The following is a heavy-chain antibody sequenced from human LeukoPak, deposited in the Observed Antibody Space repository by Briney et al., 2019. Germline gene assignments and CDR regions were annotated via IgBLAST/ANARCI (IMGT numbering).Heavy chain of an antibody. J-gene: IGHJ3*02. Sequence: PGGSLRLSCAASGFTFSSYWMSWVRQAPGKGLEWVANIKQDGSEKYYVDSVKGRFTISRDNAKNSLYLQMNSLRAEDTAVYYCARKYYDFWSGYSYFDIWGQGTMVTVSS. CDR3: ARKYYDFWSGYSYFDI. CDR2: IKQDGSEK. CDR1: GFTFSSYW. V-gene: IGHV3-7*01. D-gene: IGHD3-3*01.